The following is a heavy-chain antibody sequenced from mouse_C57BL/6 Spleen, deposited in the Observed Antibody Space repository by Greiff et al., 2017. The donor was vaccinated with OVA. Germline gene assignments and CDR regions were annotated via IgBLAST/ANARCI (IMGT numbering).Heavy chain of an antibody. CDR1: GYTFTSYW. CDR3: ARGNYGYDEGNLDY. J-gene: IGHJ2*01. Sequence: QVHVKQSGAELAKPGASVKLSCKASGYTFTSYWMHWVKQRPGQGLEWIGYINPSSGYTKYNQKFKDKATLTADKSSSTAYMQLSSLTYEDSAVYYCARGNYGYDEGNLDYWGQGTTLTVSS. D-gene: IGHD2-2*01. CDR2: INPSSGYT. V-gene: IGHV1-7*01.